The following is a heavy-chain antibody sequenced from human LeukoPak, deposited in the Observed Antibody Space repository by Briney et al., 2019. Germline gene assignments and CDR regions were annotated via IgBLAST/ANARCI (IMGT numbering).Heavy chain of an antibody. V-gene: IGHV1-2*02. CDR2: INPNSGGT. CDR1: GYTFTGYY. CDR3: ARSGRGIAVAGALAFDI. D-gene: IGHD6-19*01. J-gene: IGHJ3*02. Sequence: ASVKVSCKASGYTFTGYYMHWVRQAPGQGLEWMGWINPNSGGTNYAQKFQGRVTMTRDTSISTAYMELSRLRSDDTAVYYCARSGRGIAVAGALAFDIWGQGTMVTVSS.